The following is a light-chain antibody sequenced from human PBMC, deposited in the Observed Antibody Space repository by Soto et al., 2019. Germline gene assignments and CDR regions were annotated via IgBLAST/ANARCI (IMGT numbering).Light chain of an antibody. V-gene: IGKV3-15*01. CDR2: GAS. CDR3: QQYNSWLWT. Sequence: MTQSPPSLSASVGDRVAITCRASQSVSSKLAWYQQKPGQAPRLLIYGASTRATGIPARFSGSGSGTEFTLIISSLQSEDSAVYYCQQYNSWLWTFGQGTKVDIK. CDR1: QSVSSK. J-gene: IGKJ1*01.